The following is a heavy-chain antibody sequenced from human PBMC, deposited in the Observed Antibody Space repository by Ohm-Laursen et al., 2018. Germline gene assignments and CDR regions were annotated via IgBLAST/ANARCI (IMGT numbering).Heavy chain of an antibody. CDR2: ISGDGSVT. J-gene: IGHJ2*01. V-gene: IGHV3-74*01. Sequence: SLRLSCAASGITFSDCWINWVRQASGEGLGWVSRISGDGSVTSYADSVKGRFTISRDNANKMVYLQMNSLRAEDAALYYCVRDPGTNRHDWYFDLWGRGTLLTVSS. D-gene: IGHD1-14*01. CDR1: GITFSDCW. CDR3: VRDPGTNRHDWYFDL.